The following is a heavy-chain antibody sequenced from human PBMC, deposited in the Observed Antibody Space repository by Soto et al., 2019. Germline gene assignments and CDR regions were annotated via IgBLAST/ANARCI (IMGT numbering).Heavy chain of an antibody. Sequence: QVQLVESGGGVVQPGRSLRLSCAASGFPFTTYGMHWVREGPGKGLEWVAVISYDGSNKYYADSLKGRFTISRDNSKNMLYLQMNSLRPEDTALYYCVGGQYYFDYRGQGTLVTVSS. CDR2: ISYDGSNK. J-gene: IGHJ4*02. D-gene: IGHD3-10*01. CDR1: GFPFTTYG. V-gene: IGHV3-30*03. CDR3: VGGQYYFDY.